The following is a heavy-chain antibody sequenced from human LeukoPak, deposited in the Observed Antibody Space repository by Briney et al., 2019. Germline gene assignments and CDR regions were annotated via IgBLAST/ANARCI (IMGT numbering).Heavy chain of an antibody. CDR1: GFGFSNYD. J-gene: IGHJ5*02. Sequence: PGGSLRLSCAASGFGFSNYDMSWVRQAPGKGLEWVSAISGSGVSTYYAESVKGRFTISRDNSKNTLYLQMNSLRAEDTAVYFCARTSWFDPWAREPWSPSPQ. CDR3: ARTSWFDP. CDR2: ISGSGVST. V-gene: IGHV3-23*01. D-gene: IGHD2-2*01.